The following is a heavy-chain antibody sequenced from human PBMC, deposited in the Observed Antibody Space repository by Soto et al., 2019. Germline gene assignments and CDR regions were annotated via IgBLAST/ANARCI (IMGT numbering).Heavy chain of an antibody. V-gene: IGHV1-18*01. CDR1: GYTFTSYG. Sequence: QVQLVQSGAEVKKPGASVKVSCKASGYTFTSYGISWVRQAPGQGLEWMGWISAYNGNTNNAQKLQGRVTMTTDTYTSTAYMELRSLRSDDTAVYYCARANLMITFGGVIVNYFDYWGQGTLVTVSS. D-gene: IGHD3-16*02. CDR2: ISAYNGNT. J-gene: IGHJ4*02. CDR3: ARANLMITFGGVIVNYFDY.